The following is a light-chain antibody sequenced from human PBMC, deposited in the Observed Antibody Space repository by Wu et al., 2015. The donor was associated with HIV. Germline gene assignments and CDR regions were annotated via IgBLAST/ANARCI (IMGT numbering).Light chain of an antibody. J-gene: IGKJ4*01. Sequence: DIQMTQSPSTLSASVGDRVTITCRASQSISSWLAWYQQKPGKAPKLLIYKASSLESGVPSRFSGSGSGTEFTLTISSLQPDDFAVYYCQQDYNLPPLTFGGGTKVEIK. CDR3: QQDYNLPPLT. CDR2: KAS. CDR1: QSISSW. V-gene: IGKV1-5*03.